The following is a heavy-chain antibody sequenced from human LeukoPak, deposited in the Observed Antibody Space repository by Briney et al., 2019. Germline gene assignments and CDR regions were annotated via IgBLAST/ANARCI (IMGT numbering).Heavy chain of an antibody. Sequence: QVQLQESGPGLVKPSETLSLTCTVSGGSISSYYWSWIRQPPGKGLEWIGYIYSSGSTNYNPSLKSRVTMYADTSKSQFSLKLTSVTAADTAVYFCARRAITVAPYYFDYWGQGTLVTVSS. D-gene: IGHD3-10*01. CDR1: GGSISSYY. CDR3: ARRAITVAPYYFDY. V-gene: IGHV4-4*08. CDR2: IYSSGST. J-gene: IGHJ4*02.